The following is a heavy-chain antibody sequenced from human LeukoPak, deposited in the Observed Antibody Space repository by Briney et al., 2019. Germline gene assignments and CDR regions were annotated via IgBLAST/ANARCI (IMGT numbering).Heavy chain of an antibody. CDR3: ARAGYSSSWYTFDY. CDR1: GFTFSSYW. V-gene: IGHV3-74*01. D-gene: IGHD6-13*01. CDR2: INSGGIST. Sequence: PGGSLRLSCAASGFTFSSYWMHWVRHAPGKGLVWVSRINSGGISTNYADSVKGRFTISRDNAKNTLYLQMNSLRAEDTAVYYCARAGYSSSWYTFDYWGQGTLVTVSS. J-gene: IGHJ4*02.